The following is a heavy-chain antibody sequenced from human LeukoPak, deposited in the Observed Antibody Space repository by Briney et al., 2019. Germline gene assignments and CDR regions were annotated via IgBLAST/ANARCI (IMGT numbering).Heavy chain of an antibody. CDR2: ISGIGSTI. CDR3: ARYPSRYCTSTSCYLVH. D-gene: IGHD2-2*01. Sequence: GGSPRLSCAASGFTFSSYEMNWVRQAPGKGLEWVSYISGIGSTIYYADSVKGRFTISRDNAKNSLYLQMHSLRAEDTAVYYCARYPSRYCTSTSCYLVHWGQGALVTVSS. J-gene: IGHJ5*02. CDR1: GFTFSSYE. V-gene: IGHV3-48*03.